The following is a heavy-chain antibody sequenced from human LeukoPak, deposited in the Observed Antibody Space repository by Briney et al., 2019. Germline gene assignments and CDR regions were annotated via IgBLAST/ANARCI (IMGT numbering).Heavy chain of an antibody. CDR3: AIGGDSSTSCYRCFNY. CDR1: GYTLTSYY. Sequence: ASVKVSCKASGYTLTSYYMHWVRQAPGQGLEWMGIINPSGGSTSYAQKFQGRVTMTRDTSTSTVYMELSSLKASDTAMYYCAIGGDSSTSCYRCFNYWGQGTLVTVSS. V-gene: IGHV1-46*01. J-gene: IGHJ4*02. CDR2: INPSGGST. D-gene: IGHD2-2*02.